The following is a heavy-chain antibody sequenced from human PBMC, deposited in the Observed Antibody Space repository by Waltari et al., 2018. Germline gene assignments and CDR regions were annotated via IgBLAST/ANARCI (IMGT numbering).Heavy chain of an antibody. CDR2: IRSKINNDAT. D-gene: IGHD3-16*01. CDR1: GFNFNMST. V-gene: IGHV3-73*02. CDR3: AKQKTGGANDF. Sequence: EVHLVESGGGLVQPGGSLKISCAASGFNFNMSTIHWVRQAPGKGLEWIGRIRSKINNDATAYGASVKDRFSISRDDSRNTAFLEMNSLKTDDSAVYYCAKQKTGGANDFWGQGTLVTVSP. J-gene: IGHJ4*01.